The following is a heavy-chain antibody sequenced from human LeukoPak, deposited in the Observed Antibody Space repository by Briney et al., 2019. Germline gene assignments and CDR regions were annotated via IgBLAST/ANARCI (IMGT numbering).Heavy chain of an antibody. Sequence: GGSLRLSCAASGFTVSSNYMSWVRQAPGKGLEWVSYISSSGSAIYYADSVKGRFTISRDNAKNSLYLQMNSLRAEDTAVYYCAELGITMIGGVWGKGTTVTISS. CDR2: ISSSGSAI. V-gene: IGHV3-11*04. J-gene: IGHJ6*04. CDR3: AELGITMIGGV. CDR1: GFTVSSNY. D-gene: IGHD3-10*02.